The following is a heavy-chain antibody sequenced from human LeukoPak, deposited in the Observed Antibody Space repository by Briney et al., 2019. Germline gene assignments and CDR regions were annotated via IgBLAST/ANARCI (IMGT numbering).Heavy chain of an antibody. Sequence: GGSLRLSCAASGFTFSNYEMNWVRQAPGKGLEWVSYISGSGSTIYYADSVKGRFTISRDNAKNSLYLQMNSLRAEDTAVHYCAREGSIYYFYGMDVWGQGTTVTVSS. D-gene: IGHD2-15*01. V-gene: IGHV3-48*03. CDR3: AREGSIYYFYGMDV. CDR1: GFTFSNYE. CDR2: ISGSGSTI. J-gene: IGHJ6*02.